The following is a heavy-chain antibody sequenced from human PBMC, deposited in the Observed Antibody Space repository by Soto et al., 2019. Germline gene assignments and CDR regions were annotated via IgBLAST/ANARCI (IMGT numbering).Heavy chain of an antibody. V-gene: IGHV3-33*01. Sequence: QVQLVESGGGVVQPGRSLSLSCAASGFTFSSYGIHWVRQAPGKGLEWVAVIWSDGSNKYYADSVKGRFTISRDNTKNSLHFQLNSLRADDTAVYYCASEVLVRRLNYHAMAVWRQRTTVTVSS. D-gene: IGHD3-10*01. CDR1: GFTFSSYG. J-gene: IGHJ6*02. CDR3: ASEVLVRRLNYHAMAV. CDR2: IWSDGSNK.